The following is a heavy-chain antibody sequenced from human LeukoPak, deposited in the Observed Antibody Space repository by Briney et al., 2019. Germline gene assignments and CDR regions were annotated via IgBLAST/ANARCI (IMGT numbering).Heavy chain of an antibody. CDR2: VHSSGST. D-gene: IGHD3-9*01. V-gene: IGHV4-59*01. Sequence: SETLSLTCTVSGGSISSFFWSWIRQPPGKGLEWIGYVHSSGSTKYNASLKSRLIISVDMSKNQFSLKLRSVSVADTAVYYCARLAPGNYDILTGDPKVVFDYWGQGALVTVSS. CDR1: GGSISSFF. J-gene: IGHJ4*02. CDR3: ARLAPGNYDILTGDPKVVFDY.